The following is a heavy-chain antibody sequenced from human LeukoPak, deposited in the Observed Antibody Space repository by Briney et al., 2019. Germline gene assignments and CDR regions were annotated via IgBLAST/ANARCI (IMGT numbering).Heavy chain of an antibody. CDR1: TDSISDRY. V-gene: IGHV4-59*11. CDR2: ISDTGSI. Sequence: SETLSLTCTVSTDSISDRYWGWIRQPPGKGLEWIAYISDTGSISYKPSLKSRVTISLKTSQNQFSLKVTSVNTSDTAVYYCARLTENNWFDPWGKGILVTVSS. J-gene: IGHJ5*02. D-gene: IGHD4/OR15-4a*01. CDR3: ARLTENNWFDP.